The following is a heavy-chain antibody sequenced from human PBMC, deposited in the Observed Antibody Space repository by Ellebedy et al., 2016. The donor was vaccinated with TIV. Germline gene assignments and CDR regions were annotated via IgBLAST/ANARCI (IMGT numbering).Heavy chain of an antibody. D-gene: IGHD4-17*01. CDR3: ARDPYHGALDY. V-gene: IGHV3-7*01. CDR1: GFAFGDSW. J-gene: IGHJ4*02. CDR2: MNQDGSRK. Sequence: GGSLRLSCAASGFAFGDSWMTWVRQTPEKRLEWVANMNQDGSRKDHVDAVRGRFIISRDNSKNLLYLEMNSLRLEDTAVYYCARDPYHGALDYWGQGTPVAVSS.